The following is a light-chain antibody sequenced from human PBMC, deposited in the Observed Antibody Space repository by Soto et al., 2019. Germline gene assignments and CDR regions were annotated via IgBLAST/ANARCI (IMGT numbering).Light chain of an antibody. CDR3: AAWDDSLNGWV. CDR1: NSNIGSNT. CDR2: SNN. J-gene: IGLJ3*02. Sequence: QSVLTQPSSASGTPGQRVTISCSGSNSNIGSNTVNWYQQLPGTAPKLLIHSNNQRPSGVPDRFSGSKSGTSASLAISGLQPEDEGDYYCAAWDDSLNGWVFGGGTKVTVL. V-gene: IGLV1-44*01.